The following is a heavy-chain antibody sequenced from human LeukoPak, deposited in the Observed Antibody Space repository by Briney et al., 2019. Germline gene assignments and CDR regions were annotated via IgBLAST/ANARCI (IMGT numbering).Heavy chain of an antibody. V-gene: IGHV4-38-2*01. CDR3: AAHHYDSTGYPFDY. J-gene: IGHJ4*02. CDR2: MYHSGST. CDR1: GYSINSGYY. D-gene: IGHD3-22*01. Sequence: SETLSLTCAVSGYSINSGYYWDWIRQSPGKGLEWIGSMYHSGSTYYNPSLNSRVTMSVDTSKNQFSLKLRSVTAADTAVYYCAAHHYDSTGYPFDYWGQGTLVTVSS.